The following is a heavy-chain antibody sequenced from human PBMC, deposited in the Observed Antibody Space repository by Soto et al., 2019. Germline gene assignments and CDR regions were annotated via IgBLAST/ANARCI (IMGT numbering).Heavy chain of an antibody. CDR2: ISYDGRKN. Sequence: QVQLVESGGGVVQPGSSLRLSCAASGFIFSSYAMHWARQAPGKGLEWVAFISYDGRKNHYADNVKGRFTISRDNSNNTVYLQMNSLRAEDTAVYHSARGCSSNSRYTNYYYNYAMDVWGHGATVTVSS. D-gene: IGHD2-2*02. CDR1: GFIFSSYA. V-gene: IGHV3-30*04. CDR3: ARGCSSNSRYTNYYYNYAMDV. J-gene: IGHJ6*02.